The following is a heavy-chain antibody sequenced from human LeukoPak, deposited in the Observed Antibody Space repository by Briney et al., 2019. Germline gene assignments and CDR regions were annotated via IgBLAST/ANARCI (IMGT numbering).Heavy chain of an antibody. CDR2: INPSGGST. D-gene: IGHD2/OR15-2a*01. J-gene: IGHJ5*02. Sequence: ASVKVSCKASGYTFTSYYMHWVRQAPGQGLEWMGIINPSGGSTSYAQKFQGRVTMTRDTSTSTVYMELSSLRSEDAAVYYCARDNNSTRFDPWGQGTLVTVSS. CDR1: GYTFTSYY. CDR3: ARDNNSTRFDP. V-gene: IGHV1-46*01.